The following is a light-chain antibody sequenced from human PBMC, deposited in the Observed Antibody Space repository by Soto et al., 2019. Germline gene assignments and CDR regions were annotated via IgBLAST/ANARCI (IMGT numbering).Light chain of an antibody. CDR2: GAL. V-gene: IGKV3-15*01. Sequence: ETVMTQSPATLSVSPGGRATLALMASQSVSGNLAWYQQKPGQAPRLLIYGALTRATGIPARFSGSGSGTEFTLTISSLQSEDFAVYYCQQYNNWPPYTFGQGTKVDIK. CDR1: QSVSGN. CDR3: QQYNNWPPYT. J-gene: IGKJ2*01.